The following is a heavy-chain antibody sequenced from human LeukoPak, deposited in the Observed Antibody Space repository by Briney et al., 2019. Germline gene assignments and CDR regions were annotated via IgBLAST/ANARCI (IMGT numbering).Heavy chain of an antibody. CDR2: ITWNGEIT. V-gene: IGHV3-20*04. CDR3: ARHGRSGYSIDS. CDR1: GFSFDDYG. J-gene: IGHJ4*02. D-gene: IGHD4-23*01. Sequence: PGGSLRLSCAASGFSFDDYGMSWVRQAPGKGLEWVCGITWNGEITGYAEAVKGRFSISRDNAKNFLYVQMNNLRADDTALYFCARHGRSGYSIDSWGEGTLVTVSS.